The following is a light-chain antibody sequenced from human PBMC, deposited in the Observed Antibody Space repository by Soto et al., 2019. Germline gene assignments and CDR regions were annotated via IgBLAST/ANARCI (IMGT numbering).Light chain of an antibody. Sequence: QSALTQPASVSGSPGQSITISCTGTSSDVGGYNYVSWYQQHPGKAPQLMIYDVSNRPSGVSNRFSGSKSGNTASLTISGLQAEDAADYYCSSYTRSSTRVFGGGTKLTVL. CDR1: SSDVGGYNY. V-gene: IGLV2-14*01. CDR3: SSYTRSSTRV. J-gene: IGLJ2*01. CDR2: DVS.